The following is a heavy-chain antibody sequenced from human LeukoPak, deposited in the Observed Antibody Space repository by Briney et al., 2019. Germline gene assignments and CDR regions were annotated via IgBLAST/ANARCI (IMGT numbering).Heavy chain of an antibody. CDR3: ARDKYYYDSSGLWGY. V-gene: IGHV3-11*04. J-gene: IGHJ4*02. CDR2: ISSSGSTI. D-gene: IGHD3-22*01. Sequence: GGSLRLSCAASGFTFSDYYMSWIRQAPGKGLEWVSYISSSGSTIYYADSVKGRFTISRDNAKSSLYLQMNSLRAEDTAVYYCARDKYYYDSSGLWGYWGQGTLVTVSS. CDR1: GFTFSDYY.